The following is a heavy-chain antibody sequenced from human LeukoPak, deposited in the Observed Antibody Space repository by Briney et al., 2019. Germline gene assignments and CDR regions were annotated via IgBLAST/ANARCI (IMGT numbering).Heavy chain of an antibody. Sequence: GGSLRLSCAASGFTVSSNYMSWVRQAPGKGLEWVSVIYSGGGTYYADSVKGRFTISRDNSKNTLYLQMNSLRAEDTAVYYCAREGLGYSSGWYQTDPRGSMSYWGQGTLVTVSS. CDR1: GFTVSSNY. D-gene: IGHD6-19*01. V-gene: IGHV3-66*01. CDR2: IYSGGGT. CDR3: AREGLGYSSGWYQTDPRGSMSY. J-gene: IGHJ4*02.